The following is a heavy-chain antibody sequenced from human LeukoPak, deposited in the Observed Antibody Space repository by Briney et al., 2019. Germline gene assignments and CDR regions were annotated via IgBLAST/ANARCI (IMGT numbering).Heavy chain of an antibody. Sequence: GGSLRLSCAASGFTFSTYAMSWVRQTPEKGLEWVSSIFGSGGSTYYADSVKGRFTISRDNSKNTLYLQMNSLRAEDTAVYYCAKDRGFGEYFPFFYWGQGTLVTVS. CDR3: AKDRGFGEYFPFFY. D-gene: IGHD3-10*01. CDR1: GFTFSTYA. CDR2: IFGSGGST. J-gene: IGHJ4*02. V-gene: IGHV3-23*01.